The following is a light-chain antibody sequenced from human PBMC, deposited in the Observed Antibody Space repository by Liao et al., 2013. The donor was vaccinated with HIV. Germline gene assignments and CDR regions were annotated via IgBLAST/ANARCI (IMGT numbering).Light chain of an antibody. CDR3: QAWDSSTFYV. CDR1: KLGDKY. CDR2: QDS. J-gene: IGLJ1*01. Sequence: SYELTQPPSVSVSPGQTASITCSGDKLGDKYACWYQHKPGQSPVLVIYQDSLRPSGIPERFSGSSSGNTATLTISGTQAMDEADYYCQAWDSSTFYVFGTGTKVTVL. V-gene: IGLV3-1*01.